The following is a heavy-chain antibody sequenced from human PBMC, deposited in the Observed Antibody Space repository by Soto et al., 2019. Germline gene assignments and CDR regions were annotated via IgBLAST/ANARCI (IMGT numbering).Heavy chain of an antibody. V-gene: IGHV3-30*18. CDR1: GFTFSSYG. D-gene: IGHD6-13*01. Sequence: GGSLRLSCAASGFTFSSYGMHWVRQAPGKGLEWVAVISYDGSNKYYADSVKGRFTISRDNSKNTLYLQMNSLRAEDTAVYYCAKDRIGSSLDYWGQGTLVTVSS. CDR3: AKDRIGSSLDY. J-gene: IGHJ4*02. CDR2: ISYDGSNK.